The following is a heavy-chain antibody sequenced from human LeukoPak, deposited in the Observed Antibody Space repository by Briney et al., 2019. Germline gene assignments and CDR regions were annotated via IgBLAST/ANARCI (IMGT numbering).Heavy chain of an antibody. CDR3: ARADSYPAPFDY. J-gene: IGHJ4*02. D-gene: IGHD2-15*01. Sequence: SSVNVSCQASGGTFSSYTLSWVRPAPGQGLEWMGRIIPILGIANYAQKFQGRVTITADKSTSTAYMELRSLRSEDTAVYYCARADSYPAPFDYWGQGTLVTVSS. CDR1: GGTFSSYT. CDR2: IIPILGIA. V-gene: IGHV1-69*02.